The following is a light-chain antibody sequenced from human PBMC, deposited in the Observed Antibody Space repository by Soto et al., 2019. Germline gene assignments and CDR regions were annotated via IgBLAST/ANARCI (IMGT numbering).Light chain of an antibody. Sequence: EIVLTQSPATLSLSPGERATLSCRASQSVSSYLAWYQQKPGQAPRLLIYDASNRATGIPARFSGSGSGTDFTLTISSIEHEDFAVYYCQQRSNWPPYNFGQGTKLEIK. CDR2: DAS. CDR3: QQRSNWPPYN. V-gene: IGKV3-11*01. J-gene: IGKJ2*01. CDR1: QSVSSY.